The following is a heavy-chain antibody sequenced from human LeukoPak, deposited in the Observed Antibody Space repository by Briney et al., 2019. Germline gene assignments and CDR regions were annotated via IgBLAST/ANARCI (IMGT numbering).Heavy chain of an antibody. Sequence: SETLSLTCAVYGGSFSGYYWSWIRQPPVKGLEWIGEINHSGSTNYNPSLKSRVTISVDTSKNQFSLKLSSVTAADTAVYYCARRAVATYYYDSSGYRMNWFDPWGQGTLVTVSS. CDR1: GGSFSGYY. V-gene: IGHV4-34*01. J-gene: IGHJ5*02. CDR3: ARRAVATYYYDSSGYRMNWFDP. D-gene: IGHD3-22*01. CDR2: INHSGST.